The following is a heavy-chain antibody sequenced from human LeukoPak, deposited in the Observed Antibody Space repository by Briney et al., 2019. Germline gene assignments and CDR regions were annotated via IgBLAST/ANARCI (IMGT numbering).Heavy chain of an antibody. CDR2: IYHSGST. V-gene: IGHV4-38-2*02. D-gene: IGHD3-22*01. CDR1: GYSISSGYY. Sequence: SETLSLTCTVSGYSISSGYYWGWIRQPPGKGLEWIGSIYHSGSTYYNPSLKSRVTISVDTSKNQFSLKLSSVTAADTAVYYCASGYYYDSSGSDAFDIWGQGTVVTVSS. J-gene: IGHJ3*02. CDR3: ASGYYYDSSGSDAFDI.